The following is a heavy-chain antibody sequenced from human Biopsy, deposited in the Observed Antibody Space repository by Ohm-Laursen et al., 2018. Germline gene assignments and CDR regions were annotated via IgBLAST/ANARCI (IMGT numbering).Heavy chain of an antibody. CDR3: TREGAGFDN. D-gene: IGHD3-10*01. CDR2: IRSKAKSYAT. CDR1: GFTFSASA. Sequence: SLRLSCTASGFTFSASAVHWVRQASGKGLEWVGRIRSKAKSYATAYAASVTGRFTISRDDSKNTTHLQMNSLKTEDTAVYYCTREGAGFDNWGQGTLVTVSS. V-gene: IGHV3-73*01. J-gene: IGHJ4*02.